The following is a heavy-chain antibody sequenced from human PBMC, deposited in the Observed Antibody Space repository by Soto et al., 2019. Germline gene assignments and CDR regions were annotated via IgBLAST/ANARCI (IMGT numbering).Heavy chain of an antibody. D-gene: IGHD2-15*01. J-gene: IGHJ4*02. Sequence: QVQLQQWGAGLLKPSETLSLTCAVYGGSFSGYYWSWIRQPPGKGLEWIGEINHSGSTNYNPSLKGRVTISVDTSKNQFSLKLSSVTAADTAVYYCARGVYCSGGSCYGDYWGQETLVTVSS. CDR1: GGSFSGYY. CDR2: INHSGST. V-gene: IGHV4-34*01. CDR3: ARGVYCSGGSCYGDY.